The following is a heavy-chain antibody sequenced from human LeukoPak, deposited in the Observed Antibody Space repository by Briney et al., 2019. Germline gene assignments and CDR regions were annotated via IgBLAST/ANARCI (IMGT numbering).Heavy chain of an antibody. CDR2: INHSGST. CDR3: ARSPPYYDFWSGRYYYYYYMDV. Sequence: PSETLSLTCAVYGGSFSGYYWSWIRQPPGKGLEWIGEINHSGSTNYNPSLKSRVTISVDTSKNQFSLKLSSVTAADTAGYYCARSPPYYDFWSGRYYYYYYMDVWGKGTTVTVSS. J-gene: IGHJ6*03. V-gene: IGHV4-34*01. D-gene: IGHD3-3*01. CDR1: GGSFSGYY.